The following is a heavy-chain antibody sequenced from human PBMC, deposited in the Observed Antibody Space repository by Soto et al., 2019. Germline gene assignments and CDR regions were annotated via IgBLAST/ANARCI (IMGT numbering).Heavy chain of an antibody. CDR1: GFTFSSYG. D-gene: IGHD3-10*01. J-gene: IGHJ4*02. V-gene: IGHV3-30*18. CDR2: ISYDGSNK. Sequence: GGSLRLSCAASGFTFSSYGMHWVRQAPGKGLEWVAVISYDGSNKYYADSVKGRFTISRDNSKNTLYLQMNSLRAEDTAVYYCAKTVGRYGSGTLRWYFDYWGQGTLVTVSS. CDR3: AKTVGRYGSGTLRWYFDY.